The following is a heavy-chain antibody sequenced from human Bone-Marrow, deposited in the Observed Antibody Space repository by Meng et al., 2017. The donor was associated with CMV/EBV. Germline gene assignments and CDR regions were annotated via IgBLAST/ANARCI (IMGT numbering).Heavy chain of an antibody. J-gene: IGHJ6*02. CDR2: ISGSSSTI. CDR1: GFRFSNFS. Sequence: GESLKISCAVSGFRFSNFSMNWVRQAPGMGLEWVSYISGSSSTIYYADSVKGRFTISRDNAKTSLYLQMNSLRAEDTAVYYCARVSGYCSYTSCQWVGGEGHYYYGMDVCGQGTTVAVSS. CDR3: ARVSGYCSYTSCQWVGGEGHYYYGMDV. V-gene: IGHV3-48*04. D-gene: IGHD2-2*01.